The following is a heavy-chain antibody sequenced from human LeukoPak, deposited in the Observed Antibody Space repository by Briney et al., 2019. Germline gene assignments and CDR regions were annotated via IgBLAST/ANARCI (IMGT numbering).Heavy chain of an antibody. V-gene: IGHV4-34*01. J-gene: IGHJ4*02. CDR2: INHSGST. CDR3: ARLGTRWYYPVAAYFDY. CDR1: GGSLSGYY. Sequence: RASETLSLTCAVYGGSLSGYYWSWIRQPPGKGLEWIGEINHSGSTNYNPSLKSRVTISVDTSKNQFSLKLSSVTAADTAVYYCARLGTRWYYPVAAYFDYWGQGTLVTVSS. D-gene: IGHD4-23*01.